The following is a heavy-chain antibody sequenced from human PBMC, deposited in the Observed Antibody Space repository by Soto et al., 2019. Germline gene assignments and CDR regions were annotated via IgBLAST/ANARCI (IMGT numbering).Heavy chain of an antibody. CDR2: ISGSGGST. Sequence: GGSLRLSCAASGFTFSSYAMSWVRQAPGKGLEWVSAISGSGGSTYYADSVKGRFTISRDNSKNTLYLQMNSLRAEDTAVYYCAKSPSTYYYGSGSYYRFDPWGQGTLVTVSS. J-gene: IGHJ5*02. CDR1: GFTFSSYA. V-gene: IGHV3-23*01. CDR3: AKSPSTYYYGSGSYYRFDP. D-gene: IGHD3-10*01.